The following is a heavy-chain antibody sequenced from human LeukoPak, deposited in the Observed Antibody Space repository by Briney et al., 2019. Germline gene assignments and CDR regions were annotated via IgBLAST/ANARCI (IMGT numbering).Heavy chain of an antibody. V-gene: IGHV3-21*04. CDR3: AKTYYDFWSGYYTQDNWFDP. CDR1: GFTFSSYS. CDR2: ISSSSSYI. D-gene: IGHD3-3*01. J-gene: IGHJ5*02. Sequence: GGSLRLSCAASGFTFSSYSMNWVRQAPGKGLEWVSSISSSSSYIYYADSVKGRFTISRDNAKNSLYLQMNSLRAEDTAVYYCAKTYYDFWSGYYTQDNWFDPWGQGTLVTVSS.